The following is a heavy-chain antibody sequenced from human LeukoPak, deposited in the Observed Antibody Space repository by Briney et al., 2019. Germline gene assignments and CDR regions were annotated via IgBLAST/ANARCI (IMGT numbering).Heavy chain of an antibody. V-gene: IGHV4-31*03. Sequence: SETLSLTCTVSGGSISSGGYYWTWIRQHPGKGLELIGYIYYSGSTYYNPSLKGRITISVDTSKNQFSLKLSSVTAADTAMYFCTKGCCGGAFDIWGQGTMVTVSS. CDR3: TKGCCGGAFDI. J-gene: IGHJ3*02. CDR1: GGSISSGGYY. CDR2: IYYSGST. D-gene: IGHD2-21*01.